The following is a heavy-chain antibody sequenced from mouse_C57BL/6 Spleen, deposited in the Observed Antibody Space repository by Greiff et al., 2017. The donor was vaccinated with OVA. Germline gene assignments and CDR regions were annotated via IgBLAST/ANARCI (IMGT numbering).Heavy chain of an antibody. CDR1: GFNINNYY. Sequence: VQLKQSGAELVRPGASVKLSCTASGFNINNYYMHWVKQRPEQGLEWIGRIDPEDGDTEYAPKFKGKATMTADTSSNTAYRQLSSLTSEDTAVYEFTATLSLALFAYGGQATLATVP. V-gene: IGHV14-1*01. D-gene: IGHD3-2*02. J-gene: IGHJ3*01. CDR3: TATLSLALFAY. CDR2: IDPEDGDT.